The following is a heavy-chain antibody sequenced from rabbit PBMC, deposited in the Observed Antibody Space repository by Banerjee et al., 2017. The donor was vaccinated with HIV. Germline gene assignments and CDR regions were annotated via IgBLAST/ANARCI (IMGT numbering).Heavy chain of an antibody. V-gene: IGHV1S47*01. CDR1: GFDFSSYG. CDR3: VSYDDYGDRNL. D-gene: IGHD2-1*01. CDR2: IDPVFGSI. Sequence: QKQLVESGGGLVQPGGSLKLSCKASGFDFSSYGVSWVRQAPGKGLEWIGYIDPVFGSIHYASWVNGRFTISDHNAQNTLYLQLNSLTAADTATYFCVSYDDYGDRNLWGPGTLVPS. J-gene: IGHJ4*01.